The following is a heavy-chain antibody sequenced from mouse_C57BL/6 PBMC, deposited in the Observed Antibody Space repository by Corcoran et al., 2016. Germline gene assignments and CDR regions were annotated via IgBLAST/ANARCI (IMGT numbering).Heavy chain of an antibody. Sequence: QVQLQQSGAELVKPGASVKISCKASGYAFSSYWMNWVKQRPGKGLEWIGQIYPGDGDTNYNGKFKGKATLTADKSSSTAYMQLSSLTSEDSAVYFCARSRDYDPLFDYWGQGTTLTVSS. J-gene: IGHJ2*01. CDR2: IYPGDGDT. CDR1: GYAFSSYW. V-gene: IGHV1-80*01. D-gene: IGHD2-4*01. CDR3: ARSRDYDPLFDY.